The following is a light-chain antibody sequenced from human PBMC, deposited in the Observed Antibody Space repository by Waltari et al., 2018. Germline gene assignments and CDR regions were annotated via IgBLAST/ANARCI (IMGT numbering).Light chain of an antibody. CDR3: SSYGGSKV. V-gene: IGLV2-8*01. CDR1: SSDVGSNNC. J-gene: IGLJ3*02. CDR2: EVN. Sequence: QSVLTQPPSASGSPGQSVTISCTGTSSDVGSNNCVSWYQQHPGKAPKLMISEVNTKPSGVPARFSGSKSGNTASLTVSGLQAEDEADYYCSSYGGSKVFGGGTKLTVL.